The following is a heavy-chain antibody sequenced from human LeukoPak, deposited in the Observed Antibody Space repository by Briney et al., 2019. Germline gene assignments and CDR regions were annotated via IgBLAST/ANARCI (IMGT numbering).Heavy chain of an antibody. CDR2: INHSGST. D-gene: IGHD3-22*01. CDR1: GGSISSGDYY. Sequence: SETLSLTCTVSGGSISSGDYYWSWIRQPPGRGLEWIGEINHSGSTNYNPSLKSRVTISVGTSKNQFSLELSSVTAADTAVYYCARGPMRGWFDPWGQGTLVTVSS. J-gene: IGHJ5*02. CDR3: ARGPMRGWFDP. V-gene: IGHV4-39*07.